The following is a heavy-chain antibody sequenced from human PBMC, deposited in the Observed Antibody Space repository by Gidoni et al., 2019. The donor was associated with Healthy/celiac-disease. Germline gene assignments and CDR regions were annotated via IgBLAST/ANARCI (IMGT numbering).Heavy chain of an antibody. V-gene: IGHV4-30-4*01. J-gene: IGHJ6*02. Sequence: QVQLQESGPGLVTPSQTLSLTCTVSGGSISSGDYYWSWIRQPPGKGLEWIGYIYYSGSTYYNPSLKSRVTISVDTSKNQFSLKLSSVTAADTAVYYCARGGYCSSTSCYTYYYGMDVWGQGTTVTVSS. CDR3: ARGGYCSSTSCYTYYYGMDV. D-gene: IGHD2-2*02. CDR1: GGSISSGDYY. CDR2: IYYSGST.